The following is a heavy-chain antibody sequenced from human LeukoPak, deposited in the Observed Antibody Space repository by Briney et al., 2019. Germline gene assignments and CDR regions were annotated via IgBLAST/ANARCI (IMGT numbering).Heavy chain of an antibody. CDR3: ARVVRGSYRYYYYMDV. J-gene: IGHJ6*03. CDR1: GYSISSGYY. Sequence: SETLSLTCAVSGYSISSGYYWGWIRQPPGKGLEWIGSIYHSGSTYYNPSLKSRVTISVDTSKNQFSLKLSSVTAADTAVYYCARVVRGSYRYYYYMDVWGKGTTLTVSS. D-gene: IGHD3-16*02. V-gene: IGHV4-38-2*01. CDR2: IYHSGST.